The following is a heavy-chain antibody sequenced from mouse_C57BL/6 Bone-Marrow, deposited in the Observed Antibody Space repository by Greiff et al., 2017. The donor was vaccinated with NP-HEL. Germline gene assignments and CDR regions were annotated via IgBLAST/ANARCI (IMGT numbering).Heavy chain of an antibody. CDR3: ARSGGLRRGFAY. D-gene: IGHD2-4*01. CDR2: IYPGDGDT. CDR1: GYAFSSSW. V-gene: IGHV1-82*01. Sequence: VQLQESGPELVKPGASVKISCKASGYAFSSSWMNWVKQRPGKGLEWIGRIYPGDGDTNYNGKFKGKATLTADKSSSTAYMQLSSLTSEDSAVYCCARSGGLRRGFAYWGQGTLVTVSA. J-gene: IGHJ3*01.